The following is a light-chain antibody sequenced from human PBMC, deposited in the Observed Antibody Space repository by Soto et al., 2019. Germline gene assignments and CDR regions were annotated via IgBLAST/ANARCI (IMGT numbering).Light chain of an antibody. CDR1: QSVSSY. CDR3: QQRSNWPLNT. CDR2: DAS. V-gene: IGKV3-11*01. J-gene: IGKJ2*01. Sequence: EIVLTQSPATLSLSPGERATLSCRASQSVSSYLAWYQQKPGQAPRLLIYDASNRATGIPARFSGSGSGTDFTLTISSLEPEDFAVYYCQQRSNWPLNTFGQGTKLEFK.